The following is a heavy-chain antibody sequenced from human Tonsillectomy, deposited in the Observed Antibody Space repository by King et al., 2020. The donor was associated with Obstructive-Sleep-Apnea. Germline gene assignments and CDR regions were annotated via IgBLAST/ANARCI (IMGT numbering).Heavy chain of an antibody. CDR2: IYYSGST. J-gene: IGHJ6*02. Sequence: QLQESGPGLVKPSETLSLTCTVSGGSISSYCWSWIRQPPGKGLEWIGYIYYSGSTNYNPSLKSRVTISVDTSKNQFSLKLSSVTAADTAVYYCARQSNYYYYGMDVWGQGTTVTVSS. CDR3: ARQSNYYYYGMDV. CDR1: GGSISSYC. V-gene: IGHV4-59*08.